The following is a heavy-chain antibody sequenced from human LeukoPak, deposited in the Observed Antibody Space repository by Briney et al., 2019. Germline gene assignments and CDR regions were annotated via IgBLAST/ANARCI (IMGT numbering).Heavy chain of an antibody. D-gene: IGHD6-19*01. CDR1: GDSVSSNSAA. CDR3: ARTIQGPYSSGWYWFDP. V-gene: IGHV6-1*01. CDR2: TYYRSKWYN. J-gene: IGHJ5*02. Sequence: SQTLPLTCAISGDSVSSNSAAWNWIRQSPSRGLEWLGRTYYRSKWYNDYAVSVKSRITINPDTSKNQFSLQLNSVTPEDTAVYYCARTIQGPYSSGWYWFDPWGQGTLVTVSS.